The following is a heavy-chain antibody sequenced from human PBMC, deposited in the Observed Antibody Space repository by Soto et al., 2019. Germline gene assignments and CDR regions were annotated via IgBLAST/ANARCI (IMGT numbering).Heavy chain of an antibody. CDR3: ARGRRRWLQGVDY. CDR1: GGSISSGGYS. V-gene: IGHV4-30-2*01. CDR2: IYHSGST. Sequence: TLSLTCAVSGGSISSGGYSWSWIRQPPGKGLEWIGYIYHSGSTYYNPSLKSRVTISVDRSKNQFSLKLSSVTAADTAVYYCARGRRRWLQGVDYWGQGTLVTVSS. J-gene: IGHJ4*02. D-gene: IGHD5-12*01.